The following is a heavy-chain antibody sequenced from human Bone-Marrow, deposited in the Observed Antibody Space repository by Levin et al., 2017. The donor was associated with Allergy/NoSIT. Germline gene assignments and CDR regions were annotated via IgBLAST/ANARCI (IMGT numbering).Heavy chain of an antibody. CDR2: IFYGGST. CDR3: VKARRWPSIDV. J-gene: IGHJ6*02. CDR1: DGSISSYY. Sequence: SETLSLTCTVSDGSISSYYCNWIRQPPGKGLEWIGYIFYGGSTSYNPSLKSRVTISLDTSKNQFSLNLSSVTAADTAVYYCVKARRWPSIDVWGQGTTVTVSS. D-gene: IGHD3-3*02. V-gene: IGHV4-59*01.